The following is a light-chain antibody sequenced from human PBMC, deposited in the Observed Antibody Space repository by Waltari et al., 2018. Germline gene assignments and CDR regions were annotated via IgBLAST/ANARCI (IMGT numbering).Light chain of an antibody. V-gene: IGLV3-1*01. J-gene: IGLJ1*01. CDR1: NLGDKY. Sequence: SYEVTQPPSVSVSPGQTASITCSGDNLGDKYISWYQQKPGQSPVLVIYPDSQRPSGIPGRCSGPNTGNPATLTISGTQAMDETDYYCLAWDGSGYVFGTGTKVTVL. CDR2: PDS. CDR3: LAWDGSGYV.